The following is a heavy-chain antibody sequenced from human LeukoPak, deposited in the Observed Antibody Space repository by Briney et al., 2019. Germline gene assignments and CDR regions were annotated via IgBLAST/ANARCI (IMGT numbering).Heavy chain of an antibody. J-gene: IGHJ4*02. CDR1: GVSISSNNW. Sequence: PSETLSLTCTVSGVSISSNNWWSWVRQPPGKGLEWIGEIYHSGNTNYNPSLKSRVTISVDTSKNQFSLKLSSVTAADTAVYYCARGGYYDSSGYYYWIDYFDYWGQGTLVTVSS. CDR2: IYHSGNT. D-gene: IGHD3-22*01. CDR3: ARGGYYDSSGYYYWIDYFDY. V-gene: IGHV4-4*02.